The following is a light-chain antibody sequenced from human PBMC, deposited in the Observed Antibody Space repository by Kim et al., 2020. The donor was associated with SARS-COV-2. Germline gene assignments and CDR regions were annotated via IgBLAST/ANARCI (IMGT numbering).Light chain of an antibody. Sequence: LFPGEKPPPPAGPGQKFGSSLASDQRKPVEAPRLVIYETYNRATGIPARFSASGSGTDFTLTISGLGPEDFAVYYCQNRTRWLWAFCQGTKVDIK. J-gene: IGKJ1*01. CDR2: ETY. CDR1: QKFGSS. CDR3: QNRTRWLWA. V-gene: IGKV3-11*01.